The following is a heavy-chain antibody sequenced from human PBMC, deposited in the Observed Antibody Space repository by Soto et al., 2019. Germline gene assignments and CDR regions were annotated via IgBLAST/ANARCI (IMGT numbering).Heavy chain of an antibody. V-gene: IGHV4-59*01. J-gene: IGHJ4*02. CDR2: IYYSGST. D-gene: IGHD5-12*01. CDR1: GGSISSYY. CDR3: ARENSGYDSFFDY. Sequence: SETLSLTCTVSGGSISSYYWSWIRQPPGKGLEWIGYIYYSGSTNYNPSLKSRVTISVDTSKNQFSLKLSSVTAADTAVYYCARENSGYDSFFDYWGQGTLVTVSS.